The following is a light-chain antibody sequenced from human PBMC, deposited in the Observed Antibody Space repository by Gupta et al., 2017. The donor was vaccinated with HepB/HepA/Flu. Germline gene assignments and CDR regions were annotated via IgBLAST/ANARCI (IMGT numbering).Light chain of an antibody. CDR1: SIDFGGYNY. CDR2: AVS. CDR3: SSYTSTSTV. J-gene: IGLJ3*02. V-gene: IGLV2-14*01. Sequence: SALTQPASLSGSPGQSITISCTGISIDFGGYNYVSWYQQYPGKVPKLLIYAVSYRPSGISNRFSGSKSGNTASRTISGLQAEDEADYYCSSYTSTSTVFGGGTKVTVL.